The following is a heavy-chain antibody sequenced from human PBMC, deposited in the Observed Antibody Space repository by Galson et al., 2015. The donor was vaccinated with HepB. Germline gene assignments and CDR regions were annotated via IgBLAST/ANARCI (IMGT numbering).Heavy chain of an antibody. Sequence: SLRLSCAASGFTFSSYGMHWVRQAPGKGLEWVAVIWYDGSNKYYADSVKGRFTISRDNSKNTLYLQMNSLRAEDTAVYYCARSLYDSSGYFYFDYWGQGTLVTVSS. CDR2: IWYDGSNK. V-gene: IGHV3-33*01. J-gene: IGHJ4*02. CDR3: ARSLYDSSGYFYFDY. D-gene: IGHD3-22*01. CDR1: GFTFSSYG.